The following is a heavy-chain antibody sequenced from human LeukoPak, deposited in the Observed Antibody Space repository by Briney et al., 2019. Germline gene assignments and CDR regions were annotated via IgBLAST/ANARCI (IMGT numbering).Heavy chain of an antibody. CDR2: IYHSGST. D-gene: IGHD1-26*01. Sequence: SETLSLTCTVSGGSITTYYWGWIRQPPGKGLEWIGSIYHSGSTYYNPSLKSRVTISVDTSKNQFSLKLSSVTAADTAVYYCARDLTYKWEFDYWGQGTLVTVSS. CDR1: GGSITTYY. CDR3: ARDLTYKWEFDY. V-gene: IGHV4-38-2*02. J-gene: IGHJ4*02.